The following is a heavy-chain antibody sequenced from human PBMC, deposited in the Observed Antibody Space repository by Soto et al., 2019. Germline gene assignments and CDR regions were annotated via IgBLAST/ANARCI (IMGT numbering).Heavy chain of an antibody. CDR1: GGSVSSGSYY. CDR3: ARGMTTVTTIDY. Sequence: SETLSLTCTVSGGSVSSGSYYWSWIRQPPGKGLEWIGYIYYSGSTNYNPSLKSRVTISVDRSKNQFSLKLSSVTAADTAVYYCARGMTTVTTIDYWGQGTLVTAPQ. V-gene: IGHV4-61*01. CDR2: IYYSGST. J-gene: IGHJ4*02. D-gene: IGHD4-4*01.